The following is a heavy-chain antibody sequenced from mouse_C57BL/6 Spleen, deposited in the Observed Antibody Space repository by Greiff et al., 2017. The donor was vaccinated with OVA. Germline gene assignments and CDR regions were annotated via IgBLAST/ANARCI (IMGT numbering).Heavy chain of an antibody. V-gene: IGHV1-52*01. J-gene: IGHJ2*01. D-gene: IGHD1-1*01. CDR3: ARKGYYGSSYFDY. CDR2: IDPSDSET. CDR1: GYTFTSYW. Sequence: QVQLQQSGAELVRPGSSVKLSSKASGYTFTSYWMHWVKQRPIQGLEWIGNIDPSDSETPYNQKFKDKATLTVDKSSSTAYMQLSSLTSEDSAVYYCARKGYYGSSYFDYWGQGTTLTVSS.